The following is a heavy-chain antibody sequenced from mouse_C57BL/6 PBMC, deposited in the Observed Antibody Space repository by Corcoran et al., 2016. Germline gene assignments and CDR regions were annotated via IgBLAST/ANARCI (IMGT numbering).Heavy chain of an antibody. Sequence: EVQLPQSGAELVKPGASVTLSCTASGFNILDYYMHWVKQRTAQGMVRMGRCDPEDGETKYAPKFQGKATITADTSSNTAYLQLSSLTSEDTAVYYCASQSNCDDFDYWGQGTTLTVSS. D-gene: IGHD4-1*01. CDR2: CDPEDGET. J-gene: IGHJ2*01. V-gene: IGHV14-2*01. CDR1: GFNILDYY. CDR3: ASQSNCDDFDY.